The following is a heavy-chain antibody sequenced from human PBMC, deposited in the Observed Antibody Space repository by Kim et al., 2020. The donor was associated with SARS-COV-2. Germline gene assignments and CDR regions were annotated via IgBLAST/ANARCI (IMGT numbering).Heavy chain of an antibody. J-gene: IGHJ6*02. Sequence: GGSLRLSCAASGFTFSSYGMHWVRQAPGKGLEWVAVISYDGSNKYYADSVKGRFTISRDNSKNTLYLQMNSLRAEDTAVYYCAKAGLWFGELLNYYYGMDVWGQGTTVTVSS. D-gene: IGHD3-10*01. CDR2: ISYDGSNK. CDR3: AKAGLWFGELLNYYYGMDV. V-gene: IGHV3-30*18. CDR1: GFTFSSYG.